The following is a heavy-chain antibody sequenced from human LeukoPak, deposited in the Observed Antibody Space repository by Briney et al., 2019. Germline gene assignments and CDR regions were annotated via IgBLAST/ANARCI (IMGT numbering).Heavy chain of an antibody. D-gene: IGHD3-10*01. CDR3: AREFTMVRGVIISYGMDV. CDR2: ISAYNGNT. J-gene: IGHJ6*02. V-gene: IGHV1-18*01. Sequence: ASVTVSCKASGYTFTSYGISWVRQAPGQGLEWMGWISAYNGNTNYAQKLQGRATMTTDTSTSTAYMELRSLRSDDTAVYYCAREFTMVRGVIISYGMDVWGQGTTVTVSS. CDR1: GYTFTSYG.